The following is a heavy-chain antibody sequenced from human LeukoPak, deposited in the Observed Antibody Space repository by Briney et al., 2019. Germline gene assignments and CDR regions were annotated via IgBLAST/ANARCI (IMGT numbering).Heavy chain of an antibody. Sequence: GGSLRLSCAASGFTFSSYWMHWVRQAPGKGLVWVSRINSDGSSTSYADSVKGRFTISRDNAKNSLYLQMNSLRAEDTAVYYCARDHSGSYRYFDYWGQGTLVTVSS. CDR3: ARDHSGSYRYFDY. J-gene: IGHJ4*02. V-gene: IGHV3-74*01. D-gene: IGHD1-26*01. CDR2: INSDGSST. CDR1: GFTFSSYW.